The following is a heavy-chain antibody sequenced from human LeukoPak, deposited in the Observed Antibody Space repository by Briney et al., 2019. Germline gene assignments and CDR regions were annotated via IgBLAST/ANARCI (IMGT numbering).Heavy chain of an antibody. Sequence: ASVKVSCKASGYTFTSYGISWVRQAPGQGLEWMGWISAYNGNTNYAQKLQGRVTMTTDTSTSTAYMELRSLRSDDTAVYYCARDDYYDSSGYNYVAYFQHWGQGTLVTVSS. CDR2: ISAYNGNT. J-gene: IGHJ1*01. CDR1: GYTFTSYG. D-gene: IGHD3-22*01. V-gene: IGHV1-18*01. CDR3: ARDDYYDSSGYNYVAYFQH.